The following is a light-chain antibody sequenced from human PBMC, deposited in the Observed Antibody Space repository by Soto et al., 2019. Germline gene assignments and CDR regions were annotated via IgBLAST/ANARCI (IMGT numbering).Light chain of an antibody. J-gene: IGKJ2*01. CDR2: DAT. CDR1: QTVRSS. Sequence: EIVLTQSPATLSLSPGERATLSCRASQTVRSSLVWYQQKPGQAPRLLIYDATNRATGIPGRFSGSGSGADFTLTISSLEPEDFAVYYCQQGSIWPPEYTFGHGTKVEIK. CDR3: QQGSIWPPEYT. V-gene: IGKV3-11*01.